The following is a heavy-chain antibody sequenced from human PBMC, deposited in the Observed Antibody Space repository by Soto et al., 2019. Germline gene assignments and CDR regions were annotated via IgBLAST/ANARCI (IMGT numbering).Heavy chain of an antibody. D-gene: IGHD1-26*01. CDR2: IWYDGSNE. CDR1: GFIFSNYA. Sequence: QVQLVESGGGVVQPGRSLRLSCAASGFIFSNYAMHWVRQAPGKGLEWVAVIWYDGSNEYYADSVKGRFTISRDNSKNTVYLQMNSLRGEDTAVYYCANLHPSMGANHWGRHWGQGTLVTVSP. CDR3: ANLHPSMGANHWGRH. V-gene: IGHV3-33*06. J-gene: IGHJ4*02.